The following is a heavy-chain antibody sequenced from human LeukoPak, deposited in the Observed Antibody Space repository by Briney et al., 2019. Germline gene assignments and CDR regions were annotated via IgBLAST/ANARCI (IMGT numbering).Heavy chain of an antibody. D-gene: IGHD3-3*01. Sequence: GGSLRLSCAASGFTFSSYGMHWVRQAPGKGLEWVAFIRYDGSNKYYADSVKGRFTISRDNSKNTLYLQVNSLRAEDTAVYYCAKGRLFYDFWSGTLFDPWGQGTLVTVSS. CDR2: IRYDGSNK. CDR3: AKGRLFYDFWSGTLFDP. CDR1: GFTFSSYG. V-gene: IGHV3-30*02. J-gene: IGHJ5*02.